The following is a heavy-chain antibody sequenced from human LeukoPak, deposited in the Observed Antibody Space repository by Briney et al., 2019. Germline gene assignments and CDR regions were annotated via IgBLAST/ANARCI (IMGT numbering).Heavy chain of an antibody. CDR2: VYRDGAT. Sequence: PGGSLRLSCEVSGFDVSKNFVNWVRQAPGKGLEWVSVVYRDGATLSADSVKDRFTISRDTSKNTLYLQMNGLTSEDTAVYNCARLPTSWSHVHYWGQGTLVTVSS. J-gene: IGHJ4*02. D-gene: IGHD2-2*01. CDR3: ARLPTSWSHVHY. V-gene: IGHV3-66*02. CDR1: GFDVSKNF.